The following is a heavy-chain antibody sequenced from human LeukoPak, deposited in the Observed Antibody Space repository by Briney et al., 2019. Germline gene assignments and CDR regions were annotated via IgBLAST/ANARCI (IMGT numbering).Heavy chain of an antibody. J-gene: IGHJ6*02. D-gene: IGHD2-2*01. CDR3: ARGRSCSSTSCYLPPYYYYGMDV. Sequence: ASVKVSCKASGYTFTSYDNNWVRQATGQGLEWMGWMNPNSGNTGYAQKFQGRVTMTRNTSISTAYMELSSLRSEDTAVYYCARGRSCSSTSCYLPPYYYYGMDVWGQGTTVTVSS. CDR2: MNPNSGNT. V-gene: IGHV1-8*01. CDR1: GYTFTSYD.